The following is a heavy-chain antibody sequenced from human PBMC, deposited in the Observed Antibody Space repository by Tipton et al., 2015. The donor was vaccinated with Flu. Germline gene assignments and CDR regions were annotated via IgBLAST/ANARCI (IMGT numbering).Heavy chain of an antibody. V-gene: IGHV4-39*07. J-gene: IGHJ4*02. CDR1: GGSISRSHYS. CDR2: LYDSGIT. Sequence: TLSLTCTVSGGSISRSHYSWGWIRQPPGKGLEWIGSLYDSGITYYNPSLKSRVTISLDTSKNQFSLKLISVTAADTAVYYCARSSSAYDYVWGGSYYFDFWGQGTLVTVSS. CDR3: ARSSSAYDYVWGGSYYFDF. D-gene: IGHD3-16*01.